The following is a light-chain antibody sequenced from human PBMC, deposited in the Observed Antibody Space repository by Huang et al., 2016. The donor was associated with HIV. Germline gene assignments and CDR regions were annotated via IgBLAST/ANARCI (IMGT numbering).Light chain of an antibody. CDR3: QQFNNWPPS. V-gene: IGKV3-15*01. Sequence: ENMMTQSPATLSVSPGETAPLSCRTSQSVSNNLAWYQQKPGQPPRLLFYAASSRVTGVPGRFSDSGSGTEFTLTISSLQSEDFAIYYCQQFNNWPPSFGGGTKVDIK. CDR1: QSVSNN. CDR2: AAS. J-gene: IGKJ4*01.